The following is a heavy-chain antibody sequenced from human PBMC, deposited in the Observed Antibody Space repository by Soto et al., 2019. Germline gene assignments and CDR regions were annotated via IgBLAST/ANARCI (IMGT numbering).Heavy chain of an antibody. Sequence: GGSLRLSCAASGFTFSSYWMSWVRQAPGKGLEWVANIKQDGSEKYYVDSVKGRFTISRDNAKNSLYLQMNSLSAEDTAVYYCARVNGEDIVVVPAATHWYFDLWGRGTLVTVSS. D-gene: IGHD2-2*01. CDR3: ARVNGEDIVVVPAATHWYFDL. CDR1: GFTFSSYW. CDR2: IKQDGSEK. V-gene: IGHV3-7*03. J-gene: IGHJ2*01.